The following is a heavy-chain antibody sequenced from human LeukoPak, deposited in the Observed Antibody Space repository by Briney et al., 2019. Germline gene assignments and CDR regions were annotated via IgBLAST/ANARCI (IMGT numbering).Heavy chain of an antibody. CDR2: ISAYNGNT. J-gene: IGHJ4*02. V-gene: IGHV1-18*01. D-gene: IGHD3-10*01. CDR1: GGTFSSYA. Sequence: ASVKVSCKASGGTFSSYAISWVRQAPGQGLEWMGWISAYNGNTNYAQKLQGRVTMTTDTSTSTAYMELRSLRSDDTAVYYCARAPIYGSGSYYLLDYWGQGTLVTVSS. CDR3: ARAPIYGSGSYYLLDY.